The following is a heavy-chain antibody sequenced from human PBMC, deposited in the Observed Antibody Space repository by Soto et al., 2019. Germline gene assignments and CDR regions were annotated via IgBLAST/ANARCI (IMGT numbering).Heavy chain of an antibody. CDR2: IIPIFGTA. V-gene: IGHV1-69*12. D-gene: IGHD1-26*01. Sequence: QVQLVQSGAEVKKPGSSVKVSCKASGGTFSSYAISWVRQAPGQGLEWMGGIIPIFGTANYAQKFQGRVTISADESTNTAYLELSSLRSEDTAVYYCAREIVGATNGDYFDYWGQGTLVTVSS. CDR3: AREIVGATNGDYFDY. CDR1: GGTFSSYA. J-gene: IGHJ4*02.